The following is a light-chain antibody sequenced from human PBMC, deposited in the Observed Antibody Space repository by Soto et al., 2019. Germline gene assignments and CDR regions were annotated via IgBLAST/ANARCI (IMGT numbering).Light chain of an antibody. V-gene: IGLV2-8*01. J-gene: IGLJ3*02. CDR3: TSYAGSDIWV. CDR2: EVS. CDR1: SSDDGAYNY. Sequence: QSARAQPPSASGSPGQSVTMSCTGTSSDDGAYNYVSWYQQYPGKAPKLMIYEVSKRPSGVPDRFSGSKSGKTASLTVSGLQPEDEADYYCTSYAGSDIWVFGGGTKLTVL.